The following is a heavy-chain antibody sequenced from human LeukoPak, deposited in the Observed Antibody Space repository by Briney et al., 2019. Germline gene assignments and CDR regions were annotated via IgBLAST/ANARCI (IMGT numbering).Heavy chain of an antibody. CDR1: GFTFSNCW. D-gene: IGHD5-24*01. J-gene: IGHJ4*02. V-gene: IGHV3-74*01. Sequence: GGSLRLSCTASGFTFSNCWMYWVRQTPGKGLVWVSRINNDESRTSYADSVKGRFTISRDNAKNTLYLQMDSLRVDDTAVYYCGRGEMAILYWGQGTLVTVSS. CDR2: INNDESRT. CDR3: GRGEMAILY.